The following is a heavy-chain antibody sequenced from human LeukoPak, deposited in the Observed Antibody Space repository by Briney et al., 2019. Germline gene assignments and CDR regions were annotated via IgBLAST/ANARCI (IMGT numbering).Heavy chain of an antibody. CDR1: GGSFSGNY. D-gene: IGHD2-15*01. CDR3: ARGGYCSGGSCYRFDP. Sequence: SETLSLTCAVYGGSFSGNYWSWIRQPPGKGLEWIGEINHSGSTNYNPSLKSRVTISVDTSKNQFSLKLSSVTAADTAVYYCARGGYCSGGSCYRFDPWGQGTLVTVSS. J-gene: IGHJ5*02. V-gene: IGHV4-34*01. CDR2: INHSGST.